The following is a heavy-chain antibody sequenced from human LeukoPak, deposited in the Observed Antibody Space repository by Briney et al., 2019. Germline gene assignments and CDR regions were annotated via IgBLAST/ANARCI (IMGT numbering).Heavy chain of an antibody. V-gene: IGHV4-59*08. J-gene: IGHJ4*02. D-gene: IGHD5-24*01. Sequence: SETLSLTCVVSGGSISTYYWSWIRQPPGKGLEGIGYLYSSGSTNYNPPLKGRVSISEGTSNNKVSLNLNSVTAADTAVYYCARHGRKDGPFTYWGQGTLVTVSS. CDR3: ARHGRKDGPFTY. CDR1: GGSISTYY. CDR2: LYSSGST.